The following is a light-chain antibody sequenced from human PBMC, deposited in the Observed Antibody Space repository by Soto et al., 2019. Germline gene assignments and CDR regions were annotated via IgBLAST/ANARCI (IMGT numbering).Light chain of an antibody. CDR1: QSISSW. CDR2: EAS. J-gene: IGKJ1*01. Sequence: DIQMTQSPATLSASVGDRVTITCRASQSISSWLAWSQQKPGKVPKLLIDEASSLESGVPSRFSGCRSGTEFTLTISSLQTDDFAPYYCQQYNSYPWTFGQGTKVEVK. V-gene: IGKV1-5*01. CDR3: QQYNSYPWT.